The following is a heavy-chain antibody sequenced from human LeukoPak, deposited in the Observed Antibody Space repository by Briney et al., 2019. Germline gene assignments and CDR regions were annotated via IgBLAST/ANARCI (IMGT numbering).Heavy chain of an antibody. V-gene: IGHV1-3*01. J-gene: IGHJ5*02. D-gene: IGHD3-22*01. CDR3: ARHYDSSGSDNWFDP. CDR2: INAGNGNT. CDR1: GYTFTSYA. Sequence: GASVKVSCKASGYTFTSYAMHWVRQAPGQRLEWMGWINAGNGNTKYSQKFQGRVTITRDTSASTAYMELSSLKSEDTAVYYCARHYDSSGSDNWFDPWGQGTLVTVSS.